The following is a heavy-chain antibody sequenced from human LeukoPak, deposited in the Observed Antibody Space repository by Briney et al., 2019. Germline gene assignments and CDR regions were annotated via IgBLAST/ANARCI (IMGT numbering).Heavy chain of an antibody. CDR3: AKVSDRDSSGYYWGFEY. Sequence: ASETLSLTRTVSGGSISGYYWSWIRQPPGKGLECIGYIYYSGSTNYNPSLKSRVTISVDTSRNQFSLKLTSVTAADTAVYYCAKVSDRDSSGYYWGFEYWGQGTLVTVSS. V-gene: IGHV4-59*08. CDR2: IYYSGST. J-gene: IGHJ4*02. D-gene: IGHD3-22*01. CDR1: GGSISGYY.